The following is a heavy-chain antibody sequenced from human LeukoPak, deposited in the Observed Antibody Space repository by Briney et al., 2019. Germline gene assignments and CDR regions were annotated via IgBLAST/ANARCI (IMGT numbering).Heavy chain of an antibody. CDR1: GYTLTELS. J-gene: IGHJ1*01. Sequence: ASVKVSCKVSGYTLTELSMHWVRQAPGKGLEWMGGFDPEDGETIYAQKFQGRVTMTEDTSTDTAYMELSSLRSEDTAVYYCATADYYDSSGYYYEYFQHWGQGTLVTVSS. D-gene: IGHD3-22*01. V-gene: IGHV1-24*01. CDR3: ATADYYDSSGYYYEYFQH. CDR2: FDPEDGET.